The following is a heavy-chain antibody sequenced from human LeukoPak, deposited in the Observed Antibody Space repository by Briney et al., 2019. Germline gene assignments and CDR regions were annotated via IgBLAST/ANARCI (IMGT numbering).Heavy chain of an antibody. CDR2: IYYSGGT. CDR1: GGSFSSGDYS. Sequence: PSETLSLTCAVSGGSFSSGDYSWNWVRQPPGKGLEWIGYIYYSGGTYYNPPLKSRVTISVDRSRNHFSLKLNSVTAADTAVYYCARGVDGDSYYDYWGLGSLVTVSS. D-gene: IGHD2-21*01. J-gene: IGHJ4*02. CDR3: ARGVDGDSYYDY. V-gene: IGHV4-30-2*01.